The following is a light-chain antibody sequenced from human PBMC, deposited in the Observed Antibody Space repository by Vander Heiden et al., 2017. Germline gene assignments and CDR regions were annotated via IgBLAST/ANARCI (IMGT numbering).Light chain of an antibody. CDR1: SSDVVGYNY. J-gene: IGLJ2*01. CDR3: CSYAGSYTLV. V-gene: IGLV2-11*01. Sequence: QSALTQLRSVSGSPGRPLTISWTGTSSDVVGYNYVPWYQQHPGKAPKLMIYDVSKRPSGVPDRFSGSKSGNTASLTISGLQAEDEADYYCCSYAGSYTLVFGGGTKLTVL. CDR2: DVS.